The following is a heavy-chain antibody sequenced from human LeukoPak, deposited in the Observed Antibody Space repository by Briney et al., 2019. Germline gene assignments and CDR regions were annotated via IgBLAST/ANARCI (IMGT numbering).Heavy chain of an antibody. V-gene: IGHV3-23*01. Sequence: GGSLRLSCAASGFTFSIYAMSWVRQAPGKGLEWVSAISGSGGSTYYADSVKGRFTISRDNSKNTLYLQMNSLRAEDTAVYYCAHVRYYGSGSYQFYFDYWGQGTLVTVSS. D-gene: IGHD3-10*01. J-gene: IGHJ4*02. CDR2: ISGSGGST. CDR3: AHVRYYGSGSYQFYFDY. CDR1: GFTFSIYA.